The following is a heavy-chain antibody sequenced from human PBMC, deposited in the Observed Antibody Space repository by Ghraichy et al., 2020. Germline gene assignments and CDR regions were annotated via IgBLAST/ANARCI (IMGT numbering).Heavy chain of an antibody. J-gene: IGHJ4*02. D-gene: IGHD4-11*01. CDR2: IFSSGRT. CDR1: GGSLSNHY. V-gene: IGHV4-59*11. Sequence: SETLSLTCSVSGGSLSNHYWSWIRQPPGKGLEWIAYIFSSGRTKYNPSLKSRVTISIDTSKDQFSLRLSAVTAADTAVYYCARGGGYSKFDYWGQGTLLTVSS. CDR3: ARGGGYSKFDY.